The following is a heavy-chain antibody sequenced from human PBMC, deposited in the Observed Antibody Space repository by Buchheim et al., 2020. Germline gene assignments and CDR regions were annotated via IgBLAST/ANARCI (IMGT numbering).Heavy chain of an antibody. V-gene: IGHV4-30-2*01. Sequence: QLQLRESGSGLMKPSQTLSLTCTVSGGSVSSDGYSWSWIRQPPWKGLEWIGYIHHSGGTDYNPSLKSRVTISVDRSQNQFCLKLTSVTAADTAVYYCARGGTVPYYYYGMDVWGQGTT. CDR2: IHHSGGT. CDR1: GGSVSSDGYS. CDR3: ARGGTVPYYYYGMDV. D-gene: IGHD4-17*01. J-gene: IGHJ6*02.